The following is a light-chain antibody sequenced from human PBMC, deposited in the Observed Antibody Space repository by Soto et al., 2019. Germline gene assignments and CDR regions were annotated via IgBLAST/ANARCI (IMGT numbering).Light chain of an antibody. V-gene: IGKV3-20*01. Sequence: EIVLTQSPGTLSLSPGERATLSCRASQSVYDSYLAWYQQKPGQPPRLLIYAVSSRGYGVPDRFSGSGSGTDFTLTISRLEPEDFAVYYCQHYGYPQWTFGQGTKVEIK. CDR3: QHYGYPQWT. CDR2: AVS. J-gene: IGKJ1*01. CDR1: QSVYDSY.